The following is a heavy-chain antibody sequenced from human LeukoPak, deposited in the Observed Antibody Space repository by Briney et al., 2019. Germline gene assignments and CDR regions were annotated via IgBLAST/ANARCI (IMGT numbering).Heavy chain of an antibody. CDR2: ISGSGGST. D-gene: IGHD3-3*01. CDR3: ARDDFWSGEHSY. J-gene: IGHJ4*02. V-gene: IGHV3-23*01. Sequence: PGGSLRLSCAASGFTFSSYAMSWVRQAPGKGLEWVSAISGSGGSTYYADSVKGRFTISRDNSKNTLYLQMNSLRAEDTAVYYCARDDFWSGEHSYWGQGTLVTVSS. CDR1: GFTFSSYA.